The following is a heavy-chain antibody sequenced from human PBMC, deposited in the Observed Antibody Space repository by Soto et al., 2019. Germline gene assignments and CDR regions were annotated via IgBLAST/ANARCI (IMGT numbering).Heavy chain of an antibody. CDR2: ISPYNGDT. CDR1: GYTFTRNG. V-gene: IGHV1-18*01. Sequence: QVQLVQSRAEAKKPGASVKVSCQASGYTFTRNGINWVRQAPGQGLEWMGCISPYNGDTYYAQKFQGRVTMTTDTSTSTAYMELRSLRYDDTAVYYCARLRASLYGMDVWGQGTTVTVSS. CDR3: ARLRASLYGMDV. J-gene: IGHJ6*02. D-gene: IGHD6-6*01.